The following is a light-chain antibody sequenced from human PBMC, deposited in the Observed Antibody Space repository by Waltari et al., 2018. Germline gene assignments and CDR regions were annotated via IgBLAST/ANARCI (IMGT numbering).Light chain of an antibody. CDR1: QDIGNE. Sequence: ATRLTQSPSSLSASVGDRVTLTCRASQDIGNELGWYQQKPGKAPNLLIYYSSTLKSGVPSRFSGSGSGTDFTLTISRLQPEDFATYYCRHDYRYPWAFGQGTKVEIK. CDR2: YSS. V-gene: IGKV1-6*01. CDR3: RHDYRYPWA. J-gene: IGKJ1*01.